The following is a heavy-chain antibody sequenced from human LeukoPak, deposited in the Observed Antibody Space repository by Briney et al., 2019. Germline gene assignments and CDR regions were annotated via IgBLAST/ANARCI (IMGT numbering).Heavy chain of an antibody. CDR3: ARKPLPTHCSSTSCPFDY. CDR1: GFTFSSYG. D-gene: IGHD2-2*01. Sequence: GGSLRLSCAASGFTFSSYGMHWVRQAPGKGLEWVAVISYDGNNKYYADSVKGRFTISRDNSKNTLYLQMNSLRAEDTAVYYCARKPLPTHCSSTSCPFDYWGQGTLVTVSS. V-gene: IGHV3-30*19. CDR2: ISYDGNNK. J-gene: IGHJ4*02.